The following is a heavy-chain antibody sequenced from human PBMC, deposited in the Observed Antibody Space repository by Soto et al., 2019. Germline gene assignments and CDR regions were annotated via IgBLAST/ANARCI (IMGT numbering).Heavy chain of an antibody. CDR2: IIPIFGTA. CDR1: GGTFSSYA. V-gene: IGHV1-69*13. J-gene: IGHJ6*02. CDR3: ARGSIAAADSYYYYGMDV. D-gene: IGHD6-13*01. Sequence: ASVKVSCKASGGTFSSYAISWVRQAPGQGLEWMGGIIPIFGTANYAQKFQGRVTITADESTSTAYMELSSLRSEDTAVYYCARGSIAAADSYYYYGMDVWGQGTTVTVSS.